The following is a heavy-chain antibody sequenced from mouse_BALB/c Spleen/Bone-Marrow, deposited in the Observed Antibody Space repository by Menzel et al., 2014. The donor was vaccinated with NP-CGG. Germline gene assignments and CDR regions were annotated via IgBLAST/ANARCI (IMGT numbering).Heavy chain of an antibody. CDR3: ARDRNNDIHWYLDV. CDR1: GVTFSDYY. CDR2: IRNKAKGYTT. V-gene: IGHV7-3*02. D-gene: IGHD2-12*01. Sequence: EVQGVESGGGLVQPGGSLRLSCASSGVTFSDYYMSWVRQPPGKALEWLGFIRNKAKGYTTEYIPSVKGRFTISRDNSQSMLYLQMNTLRAEDSATYYCARDRNNDIHWYLDVWGAGTTVTVSS. J-gene: IGHJ1*01.